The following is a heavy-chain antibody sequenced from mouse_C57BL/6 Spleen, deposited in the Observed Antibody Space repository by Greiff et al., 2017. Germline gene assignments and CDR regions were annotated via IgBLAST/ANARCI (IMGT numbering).Heavy chain of an antibody. CDR3: ARGAYGDDDMDY. CDR2: ISNLAYSI. CDR1: GFTFSDYG. D-gene: IGHD2-2*01. V-gene: IGHV5-15*01. J-gene: IGHJ4*01. Sequence: DVQLVESGGGLVQPGGSLKLSCAASGFTFSDYGMAWVRQAPRKGPEWVAFISNLAYSIYYADTVTGRFTISIENAKNTRYLEMSRLRSEDTAMYDCARGAYGDDDMDYWGQGTSVTVSS.